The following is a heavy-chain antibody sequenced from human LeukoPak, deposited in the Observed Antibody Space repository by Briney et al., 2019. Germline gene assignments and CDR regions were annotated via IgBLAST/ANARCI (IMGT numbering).Heavy chain of an antibody. CDR2: MNPNSGNT. J-gene: IGHJ4*02. D-gene: IGHD6-6*01. CDR1: GYTFTSYD. CDR3: ARDLSSSSFDY. V-gene: IGHV1-8*02. Sequence: GASVKVSCKASGYTFTSYDINWVRQATGQGLEWMGWMNPNSGNTGYAQKFQGRVTMTRDTSTSTVYMELSSLRSEDTAVYYCARDLSSSSFDYWGQGTLVTVSS.